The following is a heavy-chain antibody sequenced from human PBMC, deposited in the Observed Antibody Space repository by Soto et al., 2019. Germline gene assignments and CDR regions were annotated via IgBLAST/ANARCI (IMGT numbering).Heavy chain of an antibody. CDR1: GLTVSSNY. D-gene: IGHD2-2*01. CDR3: ARGGGGSSLDY. CDR2: ISGGGTT. Sequence: VQLVETGGGLIQPGGSLRLSCAASGLTVSSNYMSWVRQAPGKGLEWVSIISGGGTTYYADSVKGRFTISRDNPKNTLYLQMNSLRGEDTAVYYCARGGGGSSLDYWGQGTLVTVSS. J-gene: IGHJ4*02. V-gene: IGHV3-53*02.